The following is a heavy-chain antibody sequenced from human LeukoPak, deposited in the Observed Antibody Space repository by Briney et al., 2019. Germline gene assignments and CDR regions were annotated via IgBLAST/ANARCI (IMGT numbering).Heavy chain of an antibody. CDR1: GYIFTPHH. Sequence: VASVKVSCKTSGYIFTPHHIHWMRQAPGQGLELLGWVSAANNPEYSQKFQGRVAITRDASATTSYLELNSLRSEDTAVYYCAMSVEMPPIPSFDYWGQGTLVTVSS. J-gene: IGHJ4*02. CDR2: VSAANNP. V-gene: IGHV1-3*01. D-gene: IGHD5-24*01. CDR3: AMSVEMPPIPSFDY.